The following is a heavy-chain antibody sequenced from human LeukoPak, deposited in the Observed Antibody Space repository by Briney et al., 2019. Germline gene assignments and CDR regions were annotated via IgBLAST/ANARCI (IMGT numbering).Heavy chain of an antibody. J-gene: IGHJ4*02. CDR2: INWNGGST. Sequence: GGSLRLSCAASGFTFDDCGMGRVRQAPGKGLEWVSGINWNGGSTGYADSVKGRFTISRDNAKNSLYLQMNSLRAEDTALYYCARGSDYSSSSGSHDYWGQGTLVTVSS. V-gene: IGHV3-20*04. CDR3: ARGSDYSSSSGSHDY. CDR1: GFTFDDCG. D-gene: IGHD6-6*01.